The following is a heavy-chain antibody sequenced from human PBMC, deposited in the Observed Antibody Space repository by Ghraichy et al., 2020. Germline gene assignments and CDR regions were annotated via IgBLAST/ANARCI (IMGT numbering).Heavy chain of an antibody. V-gene: IGHV3-64D*06. CDR1: GFTFSSYA. Sequence: GESLNISCSASGFTFSSYAMHWVRQAPGQGLEYVSGISGNGGTTYYADSVKGRFTFSRDIAKNTLYLQMRSLRVEDTAVYYCVKGSSGWYNNWFDPWGQGTLVTVSS. D-gene: IGHD6-19*01. CDR3: VKGSSGWYNNWFDP. CDR2: ISGNGGTT. J-gene: IGHJ5*02.